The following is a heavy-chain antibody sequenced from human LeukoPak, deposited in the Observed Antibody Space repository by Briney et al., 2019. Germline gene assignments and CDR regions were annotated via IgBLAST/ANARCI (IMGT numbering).Heavy chain of an antibody. J-gene: IGHJ4*02. CDR1: GYTFTGYY. Sequence: GASVKVSCKASGYTFTGYYMHWVRQAPGQGLEWMGRINPNSGGTNYAQKFQGRVTMTRDTSISTAYMELSRLRSDDTAVYYCARGILYYYDSSGYYGVDYWGQGTLVPVSS. CDR2: INPNSGGT. CDR3: ARGILYYYDSSGYYGVDY. D-gene: IGHD3-22*01. V-gene: IGHV1-2*06.